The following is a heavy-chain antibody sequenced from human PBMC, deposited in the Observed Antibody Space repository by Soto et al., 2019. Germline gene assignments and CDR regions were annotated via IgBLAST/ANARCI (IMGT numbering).Heavy chain of an antibody. CDR3: ARLASGWQYYYFDF. D-gene: IGHD6-19*01. J-gene: IGHJ2*01. V-gene: IGHV4-34*01. CDR1: GGSFSPYF. CDR2: INHSGST. Sequence: SETLSLTCAVYGGSFSPYFWSWIRQPPGKGLEWIGEINHSGSTNYNPSLTRRATLSVDASKNQVSLKLTPVTAADTAVYYCARLASGWQYYYFDFWGRGTPVTVSS.